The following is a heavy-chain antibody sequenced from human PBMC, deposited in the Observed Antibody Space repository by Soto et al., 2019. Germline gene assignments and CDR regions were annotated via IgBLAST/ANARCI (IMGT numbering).Heavy chain of an antibody. CDR1: GYTFTSYA. CDR3: ARDLGGWPDY. V-gene: IGHV1-3*01. D-gene: IGHD6-19*01. J-gene: IGHJ4*02. Sequence: QVQLVQSGAEVKKPGASVKVSCKTSGYTFTSYAMHWVRQAPGQRLEWMGWINAGNGNTKYSQKFQGRVTSTIDTSASTPYMEQRSLSSEDTAIYYCARDLGGWPDYWGQGPLVTVSS. CDR2: INAGNGNT.